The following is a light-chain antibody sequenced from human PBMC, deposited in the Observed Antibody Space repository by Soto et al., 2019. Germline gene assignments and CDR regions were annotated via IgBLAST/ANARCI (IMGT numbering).Light chain of an antibody. CDR2: DVS. J-gene: IGLJ1*01. V-gene: IGLV2-14*01. CDR1: SSDVGGYNY. Sequence: QSALTQPASVSGSAGLSITISCTGASSDVGGYNYVSWYQQHPGKAPKLMIYDVSNRPSGVSDRFSGSKSGNTASLTISGLQAEDEAYYYCSSYSGSSTVDVFGTGTKLTV. CDR3: SSYSGSSTVDV.